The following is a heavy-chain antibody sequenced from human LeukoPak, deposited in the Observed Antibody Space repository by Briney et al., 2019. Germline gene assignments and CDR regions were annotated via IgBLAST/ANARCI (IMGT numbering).Heavy chain of an antibody. CDR1: GFTFSSYA. J-gene: IGHJ4*02. D-gene: IGHD2-2*01. V-gene: IGHV3-53*01. CDR3: ARGETSSYDY. CDR2: IYSGGNT. Sequence: GGSLRLSCAASGFTFSSYAMSWVRQAPGKGLEWVSVIYSGGNTYYADSVKGRFTISRDNSKNTVYLQMNSLRAEDTAVYYCARGETSSYDYWGQGTLVTVSS.